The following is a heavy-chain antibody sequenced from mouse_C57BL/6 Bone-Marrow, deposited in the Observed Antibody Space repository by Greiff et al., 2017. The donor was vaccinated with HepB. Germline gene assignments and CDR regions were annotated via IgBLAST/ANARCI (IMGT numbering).Heavy chain of an antibody. CDR2: INPYNGGT. CDR1: GYTFTDYY. J-gene: IGHJ4*01. D-gene: IGHD2-5*01. CDR3: ARSPYYSNYDYAMDY. Sequence: VQLQQSGPVLVKPGASVKMSCKASGYTFTDYYMNWVKQSHGKSLEWIGVINPYNGGTSYNQKFKGKATLTVDKSCSTAYMELNSLTSEDSAVYYCARSPYYSNYDYAMDYWGQGTSVTVSS. V-gene: IGHV1-19*01.